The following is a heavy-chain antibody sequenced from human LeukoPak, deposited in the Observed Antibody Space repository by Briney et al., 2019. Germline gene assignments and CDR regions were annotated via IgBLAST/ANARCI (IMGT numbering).Heavy chain of an antibody. CDR2: INTDGSTT. V-gene: IGHV3-74*01. J-gene: IGHJ4*02. CDR3: ARHLHYNIDY. D-gene: IGHD3-22*01. CDR1: GFTFSSYF. Sequence: AGSLRLSCAASGFTFSSYFMHWVRQAPGKGLVWISRINTDGSTTNYADSVKGRFTISRDNAKNPLYLQLNSLRVEETAVYYCARHLHYNIDYWGQGNLVTVSS.